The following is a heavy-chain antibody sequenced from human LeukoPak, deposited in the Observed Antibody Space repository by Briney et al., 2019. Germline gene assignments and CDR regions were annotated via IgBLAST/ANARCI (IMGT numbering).Heavy chain of an antibody. Sequence: GGSLRLSCAASGFTFSDWYLSWIRQAPDKGLEWVSYIFNTGDTIYYADSVKGRFTISRDNAKNSVYLQMNSLRAEDTAVYYCAKGRTTDFWGQGTLVTVSS. CDR1: GFTFSDWY. V-gene: IGHV3-11*01. J-gene: IGHJ4*02. CDR3: AKGRTTDF. D-gene: IGHD1-1*01. CDR2: IFNTGDTI.